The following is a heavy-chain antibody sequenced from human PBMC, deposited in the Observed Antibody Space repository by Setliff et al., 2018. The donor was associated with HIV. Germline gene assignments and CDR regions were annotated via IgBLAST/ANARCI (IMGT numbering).Heavy chain of an antibody. D-gene: IGHD2-8*02. CDR1: GFTFSSYS. CDR2: ISSSSSYI. Sequence: GGSLRLSCAASGFTFSSYSMSWVRQAPGKGLEWVSSISSSSSYIYYADSVKGRFTISRDSAQNSLYLQMNSLRAEDTAVYYCARPRTGYYYMDVWGKGTTVTVSS. V-gene: IGHV3-21*01. J-gene: IGHJ6*03. CDR3: ARPRTGYYYMDV.